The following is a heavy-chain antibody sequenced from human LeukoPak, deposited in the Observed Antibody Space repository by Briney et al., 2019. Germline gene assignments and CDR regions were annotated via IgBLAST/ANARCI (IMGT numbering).Heavy chain of an antibody. J-gene: IGHJ4*02. Sequence: GGSLTLSCAGSGCTFSSNAMSWVRQAPGKGLEWVSAISNTGATTYDADSVKGRFTISRDNSRSTLYLQMNSLRTEDTALYYCAKDTSIGRYCTNGVCSPFDYWAQGTLVTVSS. CDR2: ISNTGATT. CDR1: GCTFSSNA. D-gene: IGHD2-8*01. CDR3: AKDTSIGRYCTNGVCSPFDY. V-gene: IGHV3-23*01.